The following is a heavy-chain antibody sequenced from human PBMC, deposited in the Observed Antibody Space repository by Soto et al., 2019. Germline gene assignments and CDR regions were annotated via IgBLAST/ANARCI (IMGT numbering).Heavy chain of an antibody. Sequence: EVQLLESGGTLEQPGGSLRLSCTASGFRFSNYAMSWVRQAPGKGLEWVSGISGRGTSPYYADSVKVRFTISRDNSKNTLYLQMNSLRVEDTAVYYCARGETDYYYYMDVWGKGTTVTVSS. CDR3: ARGETDYYYYMDV. J-gene: IGHJ6*03. CDR1: GFRFSNYA. CDR2: ISGRGTSP. V-gene: IGHV3-23*01.